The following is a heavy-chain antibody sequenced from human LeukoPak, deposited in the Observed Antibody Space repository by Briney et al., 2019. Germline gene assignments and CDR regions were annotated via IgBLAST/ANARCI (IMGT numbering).Heavy chain of an antibody. CDR1: GYTFTSYD. V-gene: IGHV1-8*01. CDR2: MNPNSGLT. D-gene: IGHD2-15*01. Sequence: ASVKVSCKASGYTFTSYDINWVRQATGQGLEWMGWMNPNSGLTGYAQKFEGRVTMTRSTSISTAYMVLSSLESEDTAVYYCARGHRGSPFYWGRGALVTVSS. CDR3: ARGHRGSPFY. J-gene: IGHJ4*02.